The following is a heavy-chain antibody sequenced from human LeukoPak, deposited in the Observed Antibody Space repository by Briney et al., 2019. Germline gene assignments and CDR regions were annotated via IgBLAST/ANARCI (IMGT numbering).Heavy chain of an antibody. V-gene: IGHV3-30*18. D-gene: IGHD6-19*01. J-gene: IGHJ5*02. Sequence: GTSLRLSYVVSGFTISSQGMHWVRQAPGKGLEWVAMISYHGSAKYYGDSVQGRFTISRDISKNTLYLQMDSLRPEDTAVYYCAKDWGSSGWYNYFDPWGQGTLVTVSS. CDR1: GFTISSQG. CDR2: ISYHGSAK. CDR3: AKDWGSSGWYNYFDP.